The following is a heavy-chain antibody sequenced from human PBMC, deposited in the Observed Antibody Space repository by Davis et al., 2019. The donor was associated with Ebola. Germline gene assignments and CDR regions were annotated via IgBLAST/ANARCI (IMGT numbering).Heavy chain of an antibody. J-gene: IGHJ4*02. V-gene: IGHV5-51*01. CDR2: IYPRDSDI. CDR3: ARQEALYGSIDN. CDR1: GYSFTSHW. Sequence: PGGSLRLSCKGSGYSFTSHWIAWVRQMPGKGLEWMGIIYPRDSDIRYRPSFEGQVTISVDRSISTAYLQWSSLKASDSAMYYCARQEALYGSIDNWGQGTLVTVSS. D-gene: IGHD6-13*01.